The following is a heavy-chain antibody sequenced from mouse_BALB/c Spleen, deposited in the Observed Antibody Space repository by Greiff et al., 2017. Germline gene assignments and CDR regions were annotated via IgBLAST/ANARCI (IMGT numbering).Heavy chain of an antibody. Sequence: DVQLVESGGGLVKPGGSLKLSCAASGFTFSDYYMYWVRQTPEKRLEWVATISDGGSYTYYPDSVKGRFTISRDNAKNNLYLQMSSLKSEDTAMYYCARDGGEYYLDYWGQGTTLTVAS. CDR1: GFTFSDYY. V-gene: IGHV5-4*02. CDR2: ISDGGSYT. J-gene: IGHJ2*01. CDR3: ARDGGEYYLDY.